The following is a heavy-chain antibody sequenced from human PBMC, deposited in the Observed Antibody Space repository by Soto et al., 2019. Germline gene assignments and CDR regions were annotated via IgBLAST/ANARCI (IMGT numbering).Heavy chain of an antibody. V-gene: IGHV1-2*02. J-gene: IGHJ5*01. D-gene: IGHD4-17*01. CDR1: GYTFTAYY. Sequence: ASVNVSCKASGYTFTAYYIHWVRQAPGQGLEWMGWINPNSGATNYAPKFQGMVTMTRDTSINTAYMDLSGLKSDDTAVYYCARDDDGGNSGVRVDSWGHGTRVTVSS. CDR2: INPNSGAT. CDR3: ARDDDGGNSGVRVDS.